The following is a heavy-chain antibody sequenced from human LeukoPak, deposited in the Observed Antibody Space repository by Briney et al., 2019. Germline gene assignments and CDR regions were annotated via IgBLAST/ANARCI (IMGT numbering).Heavy chain of an antibody. CDR1: GFTFSSYA. Sequence: GGSLRLSCAASGFTFSSYAMSWVRQAPGKGREWVSAISGSGGSTYYADSVKGRFTISRDNSKNTLYLQMNSLRAEDTAVYYCAKCLVATIYYYYGMDVWGQGTTVTVSS. V-gene: IGHV3-23*01. CDR3: AKCLVATIYYYYGMDV. CDR2: ISGSGGST. J-gene: IGHJ6*02. D-gene: IGHD5-12*01.